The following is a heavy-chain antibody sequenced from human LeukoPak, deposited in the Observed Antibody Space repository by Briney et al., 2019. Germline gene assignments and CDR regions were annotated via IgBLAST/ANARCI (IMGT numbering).Heavy chain of an antibody. V-gene: IGHV4-31*03. CDR1: GGSISSGGYY. D-gene: IGHD3-9*01. Sequence: SQTLSLTCTVSGGSISSGGYYWSWIRQHPGKGLEWIGYIYYSESTYYNPSLKSRVTISVDTSKNQFSLKLSSVTAADTAVYYCARIYYDILTGYVTFDYWGQGTLVTVSS. CDR2: IYYSEST. J-gene: IGHJ4*02. CDR3: ARIYYDILTGYVTFDY.